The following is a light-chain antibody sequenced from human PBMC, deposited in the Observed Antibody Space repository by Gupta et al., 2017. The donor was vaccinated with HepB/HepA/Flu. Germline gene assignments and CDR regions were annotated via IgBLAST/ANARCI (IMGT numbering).Light chain of an antibody. Sequence: DIQLTQSPSFLSASVGDRVTITCQAGQGISSYLAWYQQKPGKAPKLLIYAASTLQSGVPSRFSGSGSGTEFTLTISSLQPEDFATYYCQQLNSYPRTFGPWTXVDI. J-gene: IGKJ3*01. CDR1: QGISSY. CDR3: QQLNSYPRT. CDR2: AAS. V-gene: IGKV1-9*01.